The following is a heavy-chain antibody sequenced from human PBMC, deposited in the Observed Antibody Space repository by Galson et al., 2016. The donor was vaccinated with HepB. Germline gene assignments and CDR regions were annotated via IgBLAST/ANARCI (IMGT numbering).Heavy chain of an antibody. V-gene: IGHV3-7*04. D-gene: IGHD2-8*02. Sequence: SLRLSCAVSGITFSNYWMTWVRQAPGKGLEWVANVNNDGSEKYYVDSVKGRFTISRDNADNSFFLQMNRLRVDDTAIYYCGGGGGGTSWYWVYWGQGTRVTVSS. CDR3: GGGGGGTSWYWVY. J-gene: IGHJ4*02. CDR1: GITFSNYW. CDR2: VNNDGSEK.